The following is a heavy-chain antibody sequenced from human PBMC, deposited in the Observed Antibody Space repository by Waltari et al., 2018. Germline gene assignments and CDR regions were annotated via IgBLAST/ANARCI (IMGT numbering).Heavy chain of an antibody. J-gene: IGHJ5*02. D-gene: IGHD3-16*01. CDR1: GFIFSSYS. Sequence: QLVDSGGGLVKPGGSLRLSCAASGFIFSSYSMHWVRQAPGKGIEGVSSISKCGTFVYYGDSVTGRFTISRDNAKNSLSLQMNNLRVEDTAVYYCTRAVRLEAAWVSYNWFDTWGQGTLVTVSS. V-gene: IGHV3-21*01. CDR3: TRAVRLEAAWVSYNWFDT. CDR2: ISKCGTFV.